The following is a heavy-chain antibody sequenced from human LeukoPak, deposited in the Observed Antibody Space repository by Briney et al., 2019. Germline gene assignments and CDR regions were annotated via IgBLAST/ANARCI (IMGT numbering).Heavy chain of an antibody. CDR2: IKTDGSEK. D-gene: IGHD3-10*01. CDR1: XXXFXTHW. J-gene: IGHJ4*02. V-gene: IGHV3-7*01. Sequence: GGSLRLXXAXXXXXFXTHWMSWARQAPGKGLEWVANIKTDGSEKYYSDSVEGRFTISRDNANSLLYLQMNSLRVEDTAVYYCARDWNGSGRSFDSWGQGTLVTVSS. CDR3: ARDWNGSGRSFDS.